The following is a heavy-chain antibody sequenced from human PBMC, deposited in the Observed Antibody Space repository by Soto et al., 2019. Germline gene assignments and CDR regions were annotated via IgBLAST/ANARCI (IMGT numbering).Heavy chain of an antibody. CDR1: GSTFNKFA. CDR2: IIPVFRSA. J-gene: IGHJ6*02. D-gene: IGHD2-21*02. CDR3: ARRYCASDNCPLFYYFVDL. V-gene: IGHV1-69*13. Sequence: SVKVSCKASGSTFNKFAFSWVRQAPGQGFEWMGGIIPVFRSANYAQRFRGRITITADEYTSTVYLYLNDLRSDDTAVYYCARRYCASDNCPLFYYFVDLWGLGTTVTVSS.